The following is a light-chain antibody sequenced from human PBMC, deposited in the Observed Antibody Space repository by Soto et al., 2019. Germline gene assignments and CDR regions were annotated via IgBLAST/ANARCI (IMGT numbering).Light chain of an antibody. J-gene: IGKJ5*01. Sequence: DIQLTQSPSFLSASVGDRVTITCRASQDISSYLGWYQQKPGEAPKLLIYGASTLQSGVPSRFSGSGSGTEFTLTISSLQPEDFASYYCHQLNSYLFTFGQGTRLEIK. CDR3: HQLNSYLFT. CDR2: GAS. CDR1: QDISSY. V-gene: IGKV1-9*01.